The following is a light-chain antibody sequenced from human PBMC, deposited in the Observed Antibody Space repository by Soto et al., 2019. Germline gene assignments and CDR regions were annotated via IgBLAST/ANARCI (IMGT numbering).Light chain of an antibody. Sequence: QPVLTQPASVSGSPGQSITVSCTGTSSDVGAYNLVSWYQQHPGKAPRLIIYEGTKRPSGISPRFSGSKSDNTASLTISGLRAEDEAHYHCCSYAGSRTFVFGGGTKLTVL. CDR3: CSYAGSRTFV. V-gene: IGLV2-23*01. J-gene: IGLJ3*02. CDR2: EGT. CDR1: SSDVGAYNL.